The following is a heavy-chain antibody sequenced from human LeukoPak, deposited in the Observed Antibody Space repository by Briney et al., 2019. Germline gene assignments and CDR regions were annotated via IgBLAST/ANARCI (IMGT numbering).Heavy chain of an antibody. J-gene: IGHJ4*02. CDR3: ARGSGDYSI. V-gene: IGHV4-31*03. CDR1: GGSISSGGYS. D-gene: IGHD4-17*01. CDR2: IYYSGST. Sequence: SETLSLTCTVSGGSISSGGYSWSWIRQHPGKGLEWIGYIYYSGSTYYNPSLKSRVTISVDTSKNQFSLKLSSVTAADTAAYYCARGSGDYSIWGQGTLVTVSS.